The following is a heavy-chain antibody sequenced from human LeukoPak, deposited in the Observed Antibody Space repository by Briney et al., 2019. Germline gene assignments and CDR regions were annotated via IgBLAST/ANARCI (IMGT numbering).Heavy chain of an antibody. Sequence: PGGSLRLSCAVSGFTFSNFSVNWVRQAPGKGLEWVSIIYSGGSTSYADSVKGRFTISRDSSKNTVYLQMNSLRAEDTAVYYCTRDLSAGMAAAGIVDYWGQGTLVTVSS. CDR3: TRDLSAGMAAAGIVDY. J-gene: IGHJ4*02. CDR2: IYSGGST. V-gene: IGHV3-66*01. D-gene: IGHD6-13*01. CDR1: GFTFSNFS.